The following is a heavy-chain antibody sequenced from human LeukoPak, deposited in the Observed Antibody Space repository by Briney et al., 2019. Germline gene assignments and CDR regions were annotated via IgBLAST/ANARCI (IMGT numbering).Heavy chain of an antibody. CDR1: GFTFSNYW. Sequence: PGGSLRLSCAASGFTFSNYWMHWVRQAPGKGLVWVSRISSDGSSTNYADSVKGRFTISRDNAENTLYLQMNSLRAEDTAVYYCAKGGIVGTTQPYFDYWGQGTLVTVSS. V-gene: IGHV3-74*01. CDR3: AKGGIVGTTQPYFDY. CDR2: ISSDGSST. J-gene: IGHJ4*02. D-gene: IGHD1-26*01.